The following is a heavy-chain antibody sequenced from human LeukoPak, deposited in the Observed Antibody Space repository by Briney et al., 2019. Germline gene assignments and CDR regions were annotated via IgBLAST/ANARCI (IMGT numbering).Heavy chain of an antibody. D-gene: IGHD5-24*01. CDR2: TFYHTGSS. J-gene: IGHJ6*03. CDR3: ARHNAGYNPHRYMDV. CDR1: GASVSSGSHS. V-gene: IGHV4-39*01. Sequence: SETLSLTCTVSGASVSSGSHSWGWVRQAPGKGLEWIVTTFYHTGSSYYNPSLKSRLTVSIDTSKNQVSLNLTSMTAADTAVYYCARHNAGYNPHRYMDVWGKGTTVTVSS.